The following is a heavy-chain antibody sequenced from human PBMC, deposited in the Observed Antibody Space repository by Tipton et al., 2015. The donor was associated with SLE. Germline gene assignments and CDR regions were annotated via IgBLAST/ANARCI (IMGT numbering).Heavy chain of an antibody. V-gene: IGHV3-53*05. D-gene: IGHD6-6*01. Sequence: SLRLSCAASGFTVSSNYMSWVRQAPGKGLEWVSVIYSGGSTYYADSVKGRFTISRDNSRNTLYLQMNGLRAEDTAVYYCARGTRDSSSHAFDIWGQGTMVTVSS. CDR1: GFTVSSNY. CDR3: ARGTRDSSSHAFDI. J-gene: IGHJ3*02. CDR2: IYSGGST.